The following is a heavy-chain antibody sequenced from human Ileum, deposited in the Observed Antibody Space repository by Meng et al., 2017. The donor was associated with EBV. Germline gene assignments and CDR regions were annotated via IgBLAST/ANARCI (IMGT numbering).Heavy chain of an antibody. V-gene: IGHV4-39*01. Sequence: QLQLTESGPGLVKPSETLSLTCAVSGDSISSSNHWWGWIRQPPGKGLEWVGTIYYSGSTFYNPSLKSRVTISLDTSKNQFSLKVSSVTAADTAVYHCARRYYGVPFDNWGQGTLVTVSS. J-gene: IGHJ4*02. D-gene: IGHD3-3*01. CDR2: IYYSGST. CDR3: ARRYYGVPFDN. CDR1: GDSISSSNHW.